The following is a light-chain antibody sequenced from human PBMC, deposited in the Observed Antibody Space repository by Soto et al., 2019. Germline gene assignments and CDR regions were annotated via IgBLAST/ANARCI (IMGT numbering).Light chain of an antibody. Sequence: AIQLTQSPSSLSASVGDRVTITCRASQGISSALAWYQQKAGKAPKLLIYDASSLESGVPSRFSGGGSGTDFTLTITSXQPEDFATYYCQQFNNYPFTFGPGTKVDIK. J-gene: IGKJ3*01. CDR1: QGISSA. CDR3: QQFNNYPFT. V-gene: IGKV1D-13*01. CDR2: DAS.